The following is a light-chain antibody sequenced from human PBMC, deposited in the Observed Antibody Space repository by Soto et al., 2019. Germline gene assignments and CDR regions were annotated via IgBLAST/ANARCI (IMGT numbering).Light chain of an antibody. Sequence: DIVMTQSPLSLPVTPGEPASISCRSSQSLLHSNGYNYLDWYLQKPGQSPQLLIYLGSNRASGVADRFSGSGSGTDFTLKISRVEAEDVGVYYCMQALRTPHTFGQGTKLEIK. CDR3: MQALRTPHT. CDR2: LGS. V-gene: IGKV2-28*01. CDR1: QSLLHSNGYNY. J-gene: IGKJ2*01.